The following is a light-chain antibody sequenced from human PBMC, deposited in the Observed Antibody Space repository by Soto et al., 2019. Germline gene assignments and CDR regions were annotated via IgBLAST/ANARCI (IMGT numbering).Light chain of an antibody. V-gene: IGKV1-5*03. CDR3: QQYESNPWT. CDR2: KAT. CDR1: QSISSW. J-gene: IGKJ1*01. Sequence: DIQMTQSPSTLSASVGDTVAITCRASQSISSWLAWYQQKPGKAPKLLIYKATSLESGVPFRFSGSGSGTEFTLTISSLQPDDFATYYCQQYESNPWTFGQGTKVEIK.